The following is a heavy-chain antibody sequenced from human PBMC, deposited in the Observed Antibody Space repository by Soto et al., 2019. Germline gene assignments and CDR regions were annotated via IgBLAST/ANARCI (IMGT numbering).Heavy chain of an antibody. Sequence: PSETLSLTCTFSGGSISSSRYYWGWIRPPPGKGLEWIGSIYYSGSTYYNPSLKSRVTISVGTSKNQFSLKLSSVTAADTAVYYCARGFAGFFCLKDFAYCGLGTLVT. D-gene: IGHD3-3*01. CDR1: GGSISSSRYY. CDR2: IYYSGST. CDR3: ARGFAGFFCLKDFAY. V-gene: IGHV4-39*01. J-gene: IGHJ1*01.